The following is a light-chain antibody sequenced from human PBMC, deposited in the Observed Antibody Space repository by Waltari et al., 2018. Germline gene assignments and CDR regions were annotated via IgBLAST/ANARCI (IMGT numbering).Light chain of an antibody. Sequence: QSALTQPASVSGSPGQSITISCTGTSSDVGASKYVSWYQHRPGTAPTRMFYDVSKRPSGVSNRLSGSKSGTTASLTIAGLPPEDEADYYCAYAGSVTWVFGGGTKVTVL. V-gene: IGLV2-14*01. CDR3: AYAGSVTWV. CDR2: DVS. J-gene: IGLJ3*02. CDR1: SSDVGASKY.